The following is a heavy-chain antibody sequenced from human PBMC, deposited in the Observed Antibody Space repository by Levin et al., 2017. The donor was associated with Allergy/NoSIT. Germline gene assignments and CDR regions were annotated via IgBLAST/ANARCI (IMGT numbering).Heavy chain of an antibody. CDR1: GITFSNAW. D-gene: IGHD6-13*01. CDR3: STYSSSWYCFDY. CDR2: IKSKTDGGTT. Sequence: GGSLRLSCAASGITFSNAWMSWARQAPGKGLEWVGRIKSKTDGGTTEYAAPVKGRFTISRDDAKNTLYLQMNSLKTEDTAVYFCSTYSSSWYCFDYWGQGTLVTVSS. J-gene: IGHJ4*02. V-gene: IGHV3-15*01.